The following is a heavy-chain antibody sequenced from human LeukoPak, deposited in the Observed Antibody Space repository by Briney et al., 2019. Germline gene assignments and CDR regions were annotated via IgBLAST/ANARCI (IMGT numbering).Heavy chain of an antibody. V-gene: IGHV4-59*01. CDR1: GGSISSYY. Sequence: SETLSLTCTVSGGSISSYYWSWIRQPPGKGLEWIGYIYYSGSTNYNPSLKSRVTISVDTSKNQFSLKLSSVTAADTAVYYCARGGSGIWVDPWGQGTLVTVSS. CDR2: IYYSGST. J-gene: IGHJ5*02. CDR3: ARGGSGIWVDP. D-gene: IGHD3-10*01.